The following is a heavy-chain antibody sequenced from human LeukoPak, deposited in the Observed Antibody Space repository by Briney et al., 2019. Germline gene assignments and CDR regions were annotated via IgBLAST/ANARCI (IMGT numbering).Heavy chain of an antibody. CDR1: GGSISSSSYY. V-gene: IGHV4-39*01. CDR3: ARSNWDSNVGIDY. D-gene: IGHD1-7*01. CDR2: MYYSGIT. J-gene: IGHJ4*02. Sequence: SETLSLTCTVSGGSISSSSYYWGWIRQPPGKGLEWIGTMYYSGITYYNPSLKSRVTTSVDTSKNQFTLKVSSVTAADTAVYYCARSNWDSNVGIDYWGQGILVIVSS.